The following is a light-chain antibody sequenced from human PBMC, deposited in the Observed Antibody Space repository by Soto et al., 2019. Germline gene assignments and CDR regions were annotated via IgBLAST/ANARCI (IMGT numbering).Light chain of an antibody. Sequence: QSALTQPASVSGSPGQSITISCTGTSSDVGGYNYVSWYQQHPGKAPKLMIYEVSNRPSGVSNRFSGSNSGNTASLTISGLQAEDEADYYCSSYTSSSTSYVFGTGTKLTVL. CDR1: SSDVGGYNY. CDR2: EVS. V-gene: IGLV2-14*01. J-gene: IGLJ1*01. CDR3: SSYTSSSTSYV.